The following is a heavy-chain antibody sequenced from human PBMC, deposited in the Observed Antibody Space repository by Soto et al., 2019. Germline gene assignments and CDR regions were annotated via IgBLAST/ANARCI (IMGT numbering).Heavy chain of an antibody. CDR2: SRPDTDDR. V-gene: IGHV3-7*04. CDR3: ARADGTFDS. Sequence: VQLVESGGGLVQPGGSLRLSCAASGFNFSRYWMNWVRQAPGKGLEWVANSRPDTDDRFHADSVRGRISISRDNAKKSLFLQMNSLRVEDTAVYYCARADGTFDSWGQGTLVTVSS. D-gene: IGHD1-26*01. J-gene: IGHJ4*02. CDR1: GFNFSRYW.